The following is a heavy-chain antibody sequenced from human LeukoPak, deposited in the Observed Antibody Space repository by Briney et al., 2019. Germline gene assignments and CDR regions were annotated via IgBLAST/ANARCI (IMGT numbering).Heavy chain of an antibody. V-gene: IGHV3-30*01. CDR2: ISYDGSNK. D-gene: IGHD2-8*01. Sequence: GGSLRLSCAASGFTFSGYAMYWVRQAPGKGLEWVAVISYDGSNKYYADSVKGRFTISRDNSKNTLYLQMNSLRAEDTAVYYCARDSTSDIVLMVYASPFDYWGQGTLVTVSS. J-gene: IGHJ4*02. CDR3: ARDSTSDIVLMVYASPFDY. CDR1: GFTFSGYA.